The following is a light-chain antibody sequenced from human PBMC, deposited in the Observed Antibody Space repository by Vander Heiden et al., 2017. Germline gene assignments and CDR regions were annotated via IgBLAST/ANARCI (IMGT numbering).Light chain of an antibody. CDR2: GAS. CDR3: QIEYSLPLT. V-gene: IGKV1-27*01. J-gene: IGKJ1*01. CDR1: QHITNF. Sequence: DFQMTQSPSSLSASIGDRVTITCRASQHITNFLAWYQQKPVQAPKLLIYGASTLQSGVPSRFSGGGFGTDFTLSISSLQPEDVATYYCQIEYSLPLTFGQGTKVEI.